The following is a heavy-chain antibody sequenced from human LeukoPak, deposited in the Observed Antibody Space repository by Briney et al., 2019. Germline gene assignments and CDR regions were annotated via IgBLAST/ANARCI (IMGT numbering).Heavy chain of an antibody. CDR1: GFTFSSYA. J-gene: IGHJ4*02. CDR3: ATPPTAYTSGSLGY. V-gene: IGHV3-30*04. CDR2: ISYDGSTK. Sequence: PGGSLRLSCAASGFTFSSYAMHWVRQAPGKGLEWVAIISYDGSTKYYADSVKGRFSISRDNSKNTLYLQMNSLRVEDTAVYYCATPPTAYTSGSLGYWGQGTLVTVSS. D-gene: IGHD3-22*01.